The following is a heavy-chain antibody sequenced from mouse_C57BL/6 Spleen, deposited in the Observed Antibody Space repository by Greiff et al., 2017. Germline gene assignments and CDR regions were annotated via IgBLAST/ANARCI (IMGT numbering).Heavy chain of an antibody. J-gene: IGHJ2*01. CDR2: ISYDGTN. CDR3: ANGYAFDY. Sequence: EVQLQQSGPGLVKPSQSLSLTCSVTGYSITSGYYWNWIRQFPGNQLEWLGYISYDGTNNYNPSLKNRISIPRDTSTNQFFLKWNSETTEDTATYYCANGYAFDYWGQGTTRTVSA. D-gene: IGHD2-2*01. CDR1: GYSITSGYY. V-gene: IGHV3-6*01.